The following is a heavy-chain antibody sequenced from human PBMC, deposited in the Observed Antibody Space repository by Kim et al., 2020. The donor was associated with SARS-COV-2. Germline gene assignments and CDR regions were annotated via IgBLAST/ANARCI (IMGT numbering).Heavy chain of an antibody. Sequence: GGSLRLSCAASGFTFSDYYMSWIRQAPGKGLEWVSYISSSGSTIYYADSVKGRFTISRDNAKNSLYLQMNSLRAEDTAVYYCASNVLLWFGEENWFDPWGQGTLVTVSS. V-gene: IGHV3-11*01. CDR1: GFTFSDYY. D-gene: IGHD3-10*01. CDR3: ASNVLLWFGEENWFDP. CDR2: ISSSGSTI. J-gene: IGHJ5*02.